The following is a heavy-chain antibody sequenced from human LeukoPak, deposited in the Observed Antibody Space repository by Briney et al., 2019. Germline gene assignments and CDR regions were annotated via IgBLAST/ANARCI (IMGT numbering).Heavy chain of an antibody. CDR1: GGSISSYY. CDR2: IYSSGST. V-gene: IGHV4-59*01. Sequence: SETLSLTCTVSGGSISSYYWSWIRQPPGRGLEWIGYIYSSGSTNYGPSLKSRVTISVDTSKNHFSLKLNSVTAADTAVYFCARSANTRASFDYWGQGTLVTVSS. J-gene: IGHJ4*02. CDR3: ARSANTRASFDY.